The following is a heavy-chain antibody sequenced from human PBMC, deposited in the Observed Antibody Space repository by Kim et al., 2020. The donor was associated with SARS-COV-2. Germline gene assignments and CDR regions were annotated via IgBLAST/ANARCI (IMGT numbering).Heavy chain of an antibody. V-gene: IGHV3-33*01. J-gene: IGHJ3*02. CDR3: TTFDM. CDR2: VWWAGNDT. Sequence: VWWAGNDTAYADPVKGRFTISRENSKNTLWLQMSSLRAEDTAVYYCTTFDMWGQGTMVTVSS.